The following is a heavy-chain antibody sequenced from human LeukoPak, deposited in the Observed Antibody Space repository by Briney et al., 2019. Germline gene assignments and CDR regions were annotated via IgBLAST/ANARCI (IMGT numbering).Heavy chain of an antibody. J-gene: IGHJ6*02. CDR2: ISWNSGSI. CDR3: AKDRRRYYYYGMDV. CDR1: GFTFDDYA. Sequence: GGSLRLSCAASGFTFDDYAMHWVRQAPGKGLEWVSGISWNSGSIGYADSVKGRFTISRDNAKNSLYLQMNSLRAEGTALYYCAKDRRRYYYYGMDVWGQGTTVTVSS. V-gene: IGHV3-9*01.